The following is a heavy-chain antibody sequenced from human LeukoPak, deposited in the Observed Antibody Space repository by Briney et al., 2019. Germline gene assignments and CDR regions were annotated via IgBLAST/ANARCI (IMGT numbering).Heavy chain of an antibody. CDR3: ARPYCASTSCPTFEY. CDR1: GFTFSTYG. V-gene: IGHV3-30*02. Sequence: PGGSLRLSCAASGFTFSTYGMHWVRQAPGKGLEWVAFTRYDGSNKYYADSVKGRFTISRDNSKNTLYLQMNSLRAEDTAVYYCARPYCASTSCPTFEYWGQGTLVTVSS. CDR2: TRYDGSNK. J-gene: IGHJ4*02. D-gene: IGHD2-2*01.